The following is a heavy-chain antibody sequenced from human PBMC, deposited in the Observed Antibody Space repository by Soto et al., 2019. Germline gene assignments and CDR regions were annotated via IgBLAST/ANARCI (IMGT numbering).Heavy chain of an antibody. V-gene: IGHV4-30-4*01. Sequence: QVQLQESGPGLVKPSQTLSLTCTVSGGSISSGDYYWSWIRQPPGKGLEWIGYIYYSGSTYYNPSLKSRVTISVDTSKNQFSLKLSSVTAADTAVYYCAREYSSLTSVYYYGMDVWGRGTTVTVSS. CDR3: AREYSSLTSVYYYGMDV. CDR1: GGSISSGDYY. J-gene: IGHJ6*02. CDR2: IYYSGST. D-gene: IGHD6-13*01.